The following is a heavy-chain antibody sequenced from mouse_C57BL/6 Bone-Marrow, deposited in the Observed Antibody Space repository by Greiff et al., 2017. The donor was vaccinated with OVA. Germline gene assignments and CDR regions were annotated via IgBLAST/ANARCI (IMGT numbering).Heavy chain of an antibody. CDR3: ASLIYCYGSSSNWDVL. D-gene: IGHD1-1*01. Sequence: QVQLQQPGAELVMPGASVKLSCKASGYTFTSYWMHWVKQRPGQGLEWIGEIDPSDSYTNYNQKFKGKSTLTVDKSSSTAYMQLSSLTSEDSAVYYCASLIYCYGSSSNWDVLWGQGTTLTVSS. J-gene: IGHJ2*01. CDR1: GYTFTSYW. CDR2: IDPSDSYT. V-gene: IGHV1-69*01.